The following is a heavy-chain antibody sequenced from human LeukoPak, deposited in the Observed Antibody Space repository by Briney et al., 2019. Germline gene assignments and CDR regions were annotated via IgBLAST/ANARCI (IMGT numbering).Heavy chain of an antibody. J-gene: IGHJ6*03. CDR1: GGSFSGYY. CDR3: AREAEGRINYYYYYMGV. CDR2: INHSGST. D-gene: IGHD2/OR15-2a*01. Sequence: SETLSLTCAVYGGSFSGYYWSWIRQPPGKGLEWIGEINHSGSTNYNPSLKSRVTISVDTSKNQFSLKLSSVTAADTAVYYCAREAEGRINYYYYYMGVWGKGTTVTVSS. V-gene: IGHV4-34*01.